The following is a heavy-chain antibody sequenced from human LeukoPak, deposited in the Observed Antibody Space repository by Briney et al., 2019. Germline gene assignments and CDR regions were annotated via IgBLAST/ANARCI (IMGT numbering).Heavy chain of an antibody. Sequence: GRSLRLSCAASGCTFSSYGMHWVRQAPGKGLEWVAVIWYDGSNKYYADSVKGRFTISRDNSKNTLYLQMNSLRAEDTAVYYCARDDDYDSSGLDYWGQGTLVTVSS. CDR3: ARDDDYDSSGLDY. D-gene: IGHD3-22*01. J-gene: IGHJ4*02. CDR1: GCTFSSYG. CDR2: IWYDGSNK. V-gene: IGHV3-33*01.